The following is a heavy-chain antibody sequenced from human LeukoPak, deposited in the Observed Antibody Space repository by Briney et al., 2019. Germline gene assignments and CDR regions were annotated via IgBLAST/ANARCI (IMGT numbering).Heavy chain of an antibody. D-gene: IGHD3-10*01. J-gene: IGHJ4*02. CDR3: ARGGRSDYYGSGSYPMDY. CDR2: INSDGSSI. V-gene: IGHV3-74*01. Sequence: PGGSLRLSCAASGFTFSSYWMHWVRQAPGKGLVWVSRINSDGSSISYADSVKGRFTISRDNAKNTLYVQMNSLRAEDSAVYYCARGGRSDYYGSGSYPMDYWGQGTLVTVSS. CDR1: GFTFSSYW.